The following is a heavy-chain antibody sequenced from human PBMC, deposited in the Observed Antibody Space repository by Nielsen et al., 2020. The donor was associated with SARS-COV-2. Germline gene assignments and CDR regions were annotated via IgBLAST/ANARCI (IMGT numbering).Heavy chain of an antibody. CDR2: LNWNGGST. CDR3: ARDNRLVAAGYYYGMDV. D-gene: IGHD6-13*01. J-gene: IGHJ6*02. CDR1: GFAFDDYG. Sequence: GGSLRLSCAASGFAFDDYGMSWVRQGPGEGLEWVSGLNWNGGSTGYADSVKGRFTISRDNAKNSLYLQMNSLRAEDTALYHCARDNRLVAAGYYYGMDVWGQGTAVTVSS. V-gene: IGHV3-20*01.